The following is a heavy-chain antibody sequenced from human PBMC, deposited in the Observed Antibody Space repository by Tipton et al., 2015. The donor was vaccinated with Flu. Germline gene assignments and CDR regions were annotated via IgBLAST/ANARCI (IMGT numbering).Heavy chain of an antibody. J-gene: IGHJ6*02. V-gene: IGHV4-39*07. Sequence: TLSLTCTVSGGSISSSSYYWGWIRQPPGKGLEWIGSIYYSGSTYYNPSLKSRVTIAVDTSNNQFSLKLTPVTAADTGLYYCARDRIVNGFWTGYERYGMDVWGQGTTVTASS. D-gene: IGHD3/OR15-3a*01. CDR1: GGSISSSSYY. CDR2: IYYSGST. CDR3: ARDRIVNGFWTGYERYGMDV.